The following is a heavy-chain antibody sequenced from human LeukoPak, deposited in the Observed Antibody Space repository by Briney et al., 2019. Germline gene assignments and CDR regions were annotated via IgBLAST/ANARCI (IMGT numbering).Heavy chain of an antibody. CDR1: GGSISSYY. CDR3: ARGKTYYHEF. V-gene: IGHV4-59*01. D-gene: IGHD3-3*02. CDR2: IYYSGST. Sequence: PSETLSLTCTVSGGSISSYYWSWIRQPPGKGLEWIGYIYYSGSTNYNPSLKSRVTISVDTSKNQFPLKLSSVTAADTAVYYCARGKTYYHEFWGQGTLVTVSS. J-gene: IGHJ4*02.